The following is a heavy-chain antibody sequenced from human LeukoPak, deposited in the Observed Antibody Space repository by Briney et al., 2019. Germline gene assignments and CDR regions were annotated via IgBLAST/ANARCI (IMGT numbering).Heavy chain of an antibody. J-gene: IGHJ5*02. CDR1: GFTFSSYA. CDR2: ISDSGGYT. CDR3: AIGYGSGRPGNWFDP. Sequence: PGGSLRLSCAASGFTFSSYAMSWVRQAPGKGLEWVSAISDSGGYTYYADSVKGRFTISRDNSKNTLYLQMNSLRAEDTAVYYCAIGYGSGRPGNWFDPWGQGTLVTVS. D-gene: IGHD3-10*01. V-gene: IGHV3-23*01.